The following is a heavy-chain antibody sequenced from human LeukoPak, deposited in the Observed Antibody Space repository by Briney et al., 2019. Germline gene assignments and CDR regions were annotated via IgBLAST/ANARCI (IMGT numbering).Heavy chain of an antibody. CDR3: ARAHDYGDYKNWFDP. CDR2: INHSGST. V-gene: IGHV4-34*01. CDR1: GGXFSDYY. Sequence: SETLSLTCAVYGGXFSDYYCSWIRQPPGKGLEWIGEINHSGSTNYNPSLKSRVTISVDTSKKRFSLKLRSVTAAGTAVYYCARAHDYGDYKNWFDPWGQGTLVTVSS. J-gene: IGHJ5*02. D-gene: IGHD4-17*01.